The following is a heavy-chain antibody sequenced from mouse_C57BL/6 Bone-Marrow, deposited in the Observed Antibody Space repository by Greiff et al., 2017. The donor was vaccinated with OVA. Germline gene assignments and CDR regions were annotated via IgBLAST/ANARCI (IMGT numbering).Heavy chain of an antibody. J-gene: IGHJ1*03. CDR3: ARPSYYGSSPYWYFDV. V-gene: IGHV1-50*01. CDR1: GYTFTSYW. Sequence: VQLQQPGAELVKPGASVKLSCKASGYTFTSYWMQWVKQRPGQGLEWIGEIDPSDSYTNSNQKFKGKANLTVDTSSSTAYMQLSSLTSEDSAVYYCARPSYYGSSPYWYFDVWGTGTTVTVSS. CDR2: IDPSDSYT. D-gene: IGHD1-1*01.